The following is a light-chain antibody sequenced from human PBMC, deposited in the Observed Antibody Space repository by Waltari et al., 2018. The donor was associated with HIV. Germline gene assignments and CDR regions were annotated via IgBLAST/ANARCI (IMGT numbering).Light chain of an antibody. CDR2: ANN. CDR3: AAWDDNRNAVV. CDR1: SANIGSNT. J-gene: IGLJ2*01. Sequence: QSVLTQPPSTSGTPGQRVAISCSGSSANIGSNTITWYHQFSGTPPKHLINANNQRPSGVPDRFSGSKSVTSASLAISGLRSEDDADYYCAAWDDNRNAVVFGGGTKLTVL. V-gene: IGLV1-44*01.